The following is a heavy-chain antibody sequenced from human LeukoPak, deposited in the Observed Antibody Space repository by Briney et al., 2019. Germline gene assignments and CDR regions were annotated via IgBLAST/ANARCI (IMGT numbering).Heavy chain of an antibody. Sequence: PGGSLRLSCAASGFTFSDYWMTWVRQAPGQGLAWVAHINQDGSEQHFVGSVQGRFTISRDNSKNTLYLQTNSLRAEDTALYYCAKDLGSGSYAADYWGQGTLVTVSS. D-gene: IGHD1-26*01. J-gene: IGHJ4*02. CDR1: GFTFSDYW. CDR2: INQDGSEQ. V-gene: IGHV3-7*01. CDR3: AKDLGSGSYAADY.